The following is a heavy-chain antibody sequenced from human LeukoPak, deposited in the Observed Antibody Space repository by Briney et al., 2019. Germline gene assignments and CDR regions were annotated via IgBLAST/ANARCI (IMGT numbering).Heavy chain of an antibody. CDR2: INPNSGGT. CDR3: AIPASDCSSTSCYPLELWYGFDY. D-gene: IGHD2-2*01. CDR1: GYTFTGYY. V-gene: IGHV1-2*02. Sequence: ASVKVSCKASGYTFTGYYMHWVRQAPGQGLEWMGWINPNSGGTNYAQKFQGRVTMTRDTSISTAYMELSRLRSDDTAVYYCAIPASDCSSTSCYPLELWYGFDYWGQGTLVTVSS. J-gene: IGHJ4*02.